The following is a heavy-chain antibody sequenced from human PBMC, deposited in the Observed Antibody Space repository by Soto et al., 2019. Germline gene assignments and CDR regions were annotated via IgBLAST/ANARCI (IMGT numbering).Heavy chain of an antibody. CDR2: ISSNGGST. D-gene: IGHD3-3*01. CDR1: GFTFSSYA. Sequence: GGSLRLSCSASGFTFSSYAMHWVRQAPGKGLEYVSAISSNGGSTYYADSVKGRFTISRDNSKNTLYLQMSSLRAEDTAVYYCVKPEDTIFGVPPFNWFDPWGQGTLVTVSS. CDR3: VKPEDTIFGVPPFNWFDP. J-gene: IGHJ5*02. V-gene: IGHV3-64D*08.